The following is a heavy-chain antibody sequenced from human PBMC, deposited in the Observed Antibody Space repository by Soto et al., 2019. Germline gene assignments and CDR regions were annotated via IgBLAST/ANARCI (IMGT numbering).Heavy chain of an antibody. CDR2: IYYIGGP. V-gene: IGHV4-30-4*01. D-gene: IGHD4-17*01. CDR3: ARDPYKDYGASYYYYAMDP. Sequence: SETLSLTCSVSGDSVSNGDYSWSWIRQPPGKGLEWIGYIYYIGGPYYNPSLQSRVTISMDTSKNQVSLNLTSVTAADTAVYFCARDPYKDYGASYYYYAMDPWGPWLTVTVSS. J-gene: IGHJ6*02. CDR1: GDSVSNGDYS.